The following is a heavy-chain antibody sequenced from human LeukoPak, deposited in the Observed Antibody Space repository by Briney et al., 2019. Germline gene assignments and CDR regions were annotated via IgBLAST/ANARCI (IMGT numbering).Heavy chain of an antibody. D-gene: IGHD3-22*01. Sequence: PGRSLRLSCVASGFTFDDYGMFWVRQTPGKGLEWVSAISWNSGIIAYADSVKGRFTIFRDNAKNSLYLQMNSLRAEDTALYYCAKDIGPGVDYYDSSGIDYWGQGTLVTVSS. CDR3: AKDIGPGVDYYDSSGIDY. CDR1: GFTFDDYG. V-gene: IGHV3-9*01. CDR2: ISWNSGII. J-gene: IGHJ4*02.